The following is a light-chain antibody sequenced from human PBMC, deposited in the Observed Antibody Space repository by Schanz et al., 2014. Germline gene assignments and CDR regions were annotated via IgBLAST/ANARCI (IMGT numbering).Light chain of an antibody. CDR1: EDVSSW. Sequence: DIQMTQSPSSVSASVGDRVTITCRASEDVSSWLAWYQQKPGEAPKLLISAASTLQSGVPSRFSGSGSGTDFTFTISSLHPEDVATYYCQQYDNFPPTFGGGTKVEIK. V-gene: IGKV1-12*01. CDR2: AAS. CDR3: QQYDNFPPT. J-gene: IGKJ4*01.